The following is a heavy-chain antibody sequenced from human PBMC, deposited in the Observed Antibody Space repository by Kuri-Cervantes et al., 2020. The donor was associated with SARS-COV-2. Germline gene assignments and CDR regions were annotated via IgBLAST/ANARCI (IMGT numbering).Heavy chain of an antibody. CDR2: ISGSGGST. V-gene: IGHV3-23*01. CDR1: GFTFSSYA. D-gene: IGHD2/OR15-2a*01. Sequence: GGSLRLSCAASGFTFSSYAMSWVRQAPGKGLEWVSAISGSGGSTYYADSAKGRFTISRDNSKNALYLQMNSLRAEDTAVYYCAKDFKYYKSEYFQHWGQGTLVTVSS. J-gene: IGHJ1*01. CDR3: AKDFKYYKSEYFQH.